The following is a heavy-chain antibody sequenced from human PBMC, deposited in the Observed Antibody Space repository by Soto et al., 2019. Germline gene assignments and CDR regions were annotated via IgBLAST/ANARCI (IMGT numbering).Heavy chain of an antibody. Sequence: ASVKVSCKASGYTFTSYGISWVRQAPGQGLEWMGWISAYNGDTIYAQNLQDRATMTTDTSTSTAYMEVRSLTFDDTAVYYCVREGEAAATVYYLHWGQGTLVTVSS. D-gene: IGHD2-8*01. CDR1: GYTFTSYG. CDR3: VREGEAAATVYYLH. CDR2: ISAYNGDT. J-gene: IGHJ1*01. V-gene: IGHV1-18*01.